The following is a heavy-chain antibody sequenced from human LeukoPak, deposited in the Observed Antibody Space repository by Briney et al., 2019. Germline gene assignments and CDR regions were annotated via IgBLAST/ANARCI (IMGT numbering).Heavy chain of an antibody. J-gene: IGHJ6*03. Sequence: GGSLRLSCAASGFTFSSYGMHWVRQAPGKGLEGVAFIRYDGSNKYYADSVKGRFTISRDNSKNTLYLQMNSLRAEDTAVYYCAKDPPPPNYSNYLFYYYYMDVWGKGTTVTVSS. D-gene: IGHD4-11*01. CDR2: IRYDGSNK. CDR1: GFTFSSYG. V-gene: IGHV3-30*02. CDR3: AKDPPPPNYSNYLFYYYYMDV.